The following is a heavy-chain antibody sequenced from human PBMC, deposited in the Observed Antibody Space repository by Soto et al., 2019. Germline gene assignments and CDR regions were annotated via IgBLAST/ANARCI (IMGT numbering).Heavy chain of an antibody. CDR2: IYHSGST. J-gene: IGHJ3*02. Sequence: SETLSLTCTVSGYSISSGYYWGWIRQPPGKGLEWIGSIYHSGSTYYNPSLKSRVTISVDTTKNQFSLKLSSVTAADTAVYYCARVGSHYGDYAFDIWGQGTMVTVSS. CDR3: ARVGSHYGDYAFDI. D-gene: IGHD4-17*01. V-gene: IGHV4-38-2*02. CDR1: GYSISSGYY.